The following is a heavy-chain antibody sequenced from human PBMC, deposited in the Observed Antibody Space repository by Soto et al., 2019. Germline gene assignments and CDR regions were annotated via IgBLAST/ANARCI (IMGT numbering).Heavy chain of an antibody. Sequence: GESLKISCKGSGYSFTSYWIGWVRQMPGKGLEWMGIIYPGDSDTRYSPSFQGQVTISADKSISTAYLQWSSLKASDTAMYYCARHGLWFGELSGSYYMDVWGKGTTVTVSS. D-gene: IGHD3-10*01. CDR1: GYSFTSYW. J-gene: IGHJ6*03. V-gene: IGHV5-51*01. CDR2: IYPGDSDT. CDR3: ARHGLWFGELSGSYYMDV.